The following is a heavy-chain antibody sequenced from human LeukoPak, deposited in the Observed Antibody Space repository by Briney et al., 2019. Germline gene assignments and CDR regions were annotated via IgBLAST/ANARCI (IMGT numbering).Heavy chain of an antibody. D-gene: IGHD1-26*01. V-gene: IGHV5-51*01. Sequence: GESLKISCQGSGYTFTASWIGWVRQMPGKGLEWMGIIYPGDSDTRYSPSFQGQVTISADKSTNTAYLQWSSLKASDTAMYYCARLGGIVGTTEDYFDTWGQGTLVTVFS. J-gene: IGHJ5*02. CDR2: IYPGDSDT. CDR1: GYTFTASW. CDR3: ARLGGIVGTTEDYFDT.